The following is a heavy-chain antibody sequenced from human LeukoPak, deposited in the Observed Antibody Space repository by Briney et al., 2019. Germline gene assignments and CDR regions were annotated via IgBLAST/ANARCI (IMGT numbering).Heavy chain of an antibody. Sequence: SETLSLTCAVYGGSFSGYYWSWIRQPPGKGQEWIGEINHSGSTNYNPSLKSRVTISVDTSKNQFSLKLSSVTAADTAVYYCARGGPSVYCSSTSCSWWFDPWGQGTLVTVSS. CDR1: GGSFSGYY. CDR2: INHSGST. J-gene: IGHJ5*02. D-gene: IGHD2-2*01. CDR3: ARGGPSVYCSSTSCSWWFDP. V-gene: IGHV4-34*01.